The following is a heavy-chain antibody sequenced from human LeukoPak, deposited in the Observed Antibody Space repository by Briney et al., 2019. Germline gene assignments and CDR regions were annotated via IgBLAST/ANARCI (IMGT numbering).Heavy chain of an antibody. CDR1: GGSISSSSYY. Sequence: SETLSLTCTVSGGSISSSSYYWGWIRQPPGKGLEWIGSIYYGGSTYYNPSLKSRVTISVDTSKNQFSLKLSSVTAADTAVYYCAVYYYGSGSYYNIDGGAYNYWGQGTLVTVSS. CDR3: AVYYYGSGSYYNIDGGAYNY. CDR2: IYYGGST. J-gene: IGHJ4*02. D-gene: IGHD3-10*01. V-gene: IGHV4-39*01.